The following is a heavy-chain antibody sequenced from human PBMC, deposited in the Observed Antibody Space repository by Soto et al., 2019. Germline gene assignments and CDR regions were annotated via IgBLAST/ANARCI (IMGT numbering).Heavy chain of an antibody. CDR1: GFTLSNAW. J-gene: IGHJ4*02. Sequence: GGSLRLSCAASGFTLSNAWMNWVRQAPGKGLEWVANIKQDGSEKYYVDSVKGRFTISRDNAKNSLYLQMNSLRAEDTAVYYCARDYYDFWSGPDYWGQGTLVTVSS. D-gene: IGHD3-3*01. CDR3: ARDYYDFWSGPDY. V-gene: IGHV3-7*01. CDR2: IKQDGSEK.